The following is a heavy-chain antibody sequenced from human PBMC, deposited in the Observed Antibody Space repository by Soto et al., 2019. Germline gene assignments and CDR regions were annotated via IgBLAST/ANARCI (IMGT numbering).Heavy chain of an antibody. CDR1: GFTFSSYA. Sequence: EVQLLESGGGLVQPGGSRRVSCAASGFTFSSYAMSWVRQAPGKGLEWVSIISGSGSSTYYADSVKGRFTISRDNSKNTRYLQMNSLRAEDTALYYCARFAVTTWTTSEINYWGQGTLVTVSS. CDR3: ARFAVTTWTTSEINY. V-gene: IGHV3-23*01. J-gene: IGHJ4*02. CDR2: ISGSGSST. D-gene: IGHD4-17*01.